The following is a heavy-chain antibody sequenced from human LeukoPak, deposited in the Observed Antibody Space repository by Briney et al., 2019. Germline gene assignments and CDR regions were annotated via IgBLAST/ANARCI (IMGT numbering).Heavy chain of an antibody. Sequence: SKTLSLTCAVYGGSFSGYYWSWIRQPPGKGLEWIGEINHSGSTNYNPSLKSRVTISVDTSKNQFSLKLSSVTAADTAVYYCARLGYDSSGYSPPFDYWGQGTLVTVSS. CDR2: INHSGST. CDR1: GGSFSGYY. V-gene: IGHV4-34*01. D-gene: IGHD3-22*01. CDR3: ARLGYDSSGYSPPFDY. J-gene: IGHJ4*02.